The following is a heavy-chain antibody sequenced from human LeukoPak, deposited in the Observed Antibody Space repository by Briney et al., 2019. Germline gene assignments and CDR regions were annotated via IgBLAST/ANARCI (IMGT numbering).Heavy chain of an antibody. CDR3: VTEGLFHLPPYYYYYMDV. CDR1: GFTFSSYA. CDR2: ISYDGSIK. D-gene: IGHD1-14*01. V-gene: IGHV3-30*01. J-gene: IGHJ6*03. Sequence: GGSLRLSCAASGFTFSSYAMHWVRQAPGKGLEWVAVISYDGSIKYYADSVKGRFTIFRDNSKNTLYLQMNSLRAEDTAVYYCVTEGLFHLPPYYYYYMDVWGKGTTVTVSS.